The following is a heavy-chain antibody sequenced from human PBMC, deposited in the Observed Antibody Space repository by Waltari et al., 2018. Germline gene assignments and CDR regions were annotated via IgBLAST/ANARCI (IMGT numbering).Heavy chain of an antibody. V-gene: IGHV1-2*02. Sequence: QVQLVQSGSEVKGPGASVRVSCKGSGYTFDAYFLHWVRQAPGQGLEWMGRVNCKTGGTTYAEKFQGRVTMTRDTGTSTAYMELSGLTSDDTAIYYCARARGTWNDDETWHYYYDSWGQGTLVPVSS. J-gene: IGHJ4*02. CDR1: GYTFDAYF. D-gene: IGHD1-1*01. CDR2: VNCKTGGT. CDR3: ARARGTWNDDETWHYYYDS.